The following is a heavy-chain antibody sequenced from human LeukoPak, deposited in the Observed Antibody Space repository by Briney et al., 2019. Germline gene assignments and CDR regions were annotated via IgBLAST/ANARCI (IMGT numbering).Heavy chain of an antibody. V-gene: IGHV1-46*01. CDR1: GGTFSSCA. D-gene: IGHD3-10*01. Sequence: ASVKVSCKASGGTFSSCAISWVRQAPGQGLEWMGIINPSGGSTSYAQKFQGRVTMTRDTSTSTVYMELSSLRSEDTAVYYCARGSGIIKGPEALENWFDPWGQGTLVTVSS. CDR2: INPSGGST. CDR3: ARGSGIIKGPEALENWFDP. J-gene: IGHJ5*02.